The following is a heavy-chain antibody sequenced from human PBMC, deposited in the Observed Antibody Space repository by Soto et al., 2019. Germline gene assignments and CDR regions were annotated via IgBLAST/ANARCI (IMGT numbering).Heavy chain of an antibody. CDR3: ARDRSTDFGLDV. D-gene: IGHD3-3*01. V-gene: IGHV3-23*01. CDR2: ISDGGERT. Sequence: EVFLLESGGDSVQPGGSLRLSCVGSGFTFSDYVMSWVRQVPEKGLEWVSSISDGGERTDYRDSVRGRFTISRDNARFTLHLQMTSLRVDDTATYFCARDRSTDFGLDVWGQGTTVTVSS. J-gene: IGHJ6*02. CDR1: GFTFSDYV.